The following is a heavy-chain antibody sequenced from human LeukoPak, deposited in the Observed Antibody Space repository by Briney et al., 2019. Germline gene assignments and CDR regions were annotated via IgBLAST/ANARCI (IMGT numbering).Heavy chain of an antibody. Sequence: GGSLRLSCAASGFTFSSYAMSWVRPAPGKGLEWVSAISGSGGSTYYADSVKGRFTISRDNSKNTLYLQMNSLRAEDTAVYYCAKRYYDFWSGYFFDYWGQGTLVTVSS. D-gene: IGHD3-3*01. CDR1: GFTFSSYA. CDR3: AKRYYDFWSGYFFDY. CDR2: ISGSGGST. V-gene: IGHV3-23*01. J-gene: IGHJ4*02.